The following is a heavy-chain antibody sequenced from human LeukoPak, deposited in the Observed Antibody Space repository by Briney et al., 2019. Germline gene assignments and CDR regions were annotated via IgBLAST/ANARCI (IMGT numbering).Heavy chain of an antibody. D-gene: IGHD2-15*01. CDR2: IYYSGST. V-gene: IGHV4-39*07. J-gene: IGHJ5*02. CDR3: ARDLAYCSGGSCYSGGNWFDP. Sequence: SETLSLTCTVSGGSISSSSYYWGWIRQPPGKGLEWIGSIYYSGSTYYNPSLKSRVTISVDTSKNQFSLKLSSVTAADTAVYYCARDLAYCSGGSCYSGGNWFDPWGQGTLVTVSS. CDR1: GGSISSSSYY.